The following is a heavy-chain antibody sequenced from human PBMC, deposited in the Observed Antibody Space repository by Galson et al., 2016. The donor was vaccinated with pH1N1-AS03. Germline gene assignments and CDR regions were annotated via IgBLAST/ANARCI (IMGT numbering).Heavy chain of an antibody. V-gene: IGHV1-18*01. CDR3: ARDAAYYYGMDV. Sequence: TVKVSCKASGYTFTNYGFSWVRQAPGQGLEWMGGISSFNGYTTYAQKLQDRVTMTRDTSTSTAYMELRSPRSDDTAGYFCARDAAYYYGMDVWGQGTTVNVS. CDR1: GYTFTNYG. J-gene: IGHJ6*02. CDR2: ISSFNGYT. D-gene: IGHD6-25*01.